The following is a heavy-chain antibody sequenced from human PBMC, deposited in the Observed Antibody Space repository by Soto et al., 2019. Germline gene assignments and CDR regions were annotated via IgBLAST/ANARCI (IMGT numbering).Heavy chain of an antibody. CDR3: ARVAWGSTGDDC. V-gene: IGHV3-23*01. Sequence: GGSLRLSCAASGFTISTTDMSWVRQDPGKGLEWLSSLKGNGDSSYADSVKGRFTISRDNSKNTLYLQINSLSAEDTAMYYCARVAWGSTGDDCWGQGTLVTVSS. D-gene: IGHD1-1*01. J-gene: IGHJ4*02. CDR2: LKGNGDS. CDR1: GFTISTTD.